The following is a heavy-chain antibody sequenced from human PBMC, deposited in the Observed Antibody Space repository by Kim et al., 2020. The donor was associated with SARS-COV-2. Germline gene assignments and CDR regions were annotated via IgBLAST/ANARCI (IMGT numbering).Heavy chain of an antibody. V-gene: IGHV3-23*01. Sequence: GGSLRLSCAASGFTFSSYAMSWVRQAPGKGLEWVSAISGSGGSTYYADSVKGRFTISRDNSKNTLYLQMNSLRAEDTAVYYCAKGGIGYGDYLPNDYWGQGTLVTVSS. CDR2: ISGSGGST. D-gene: IGHD4-17*01. J-gene: IGHJ4*02. CDR1: GFTFSSYA. CDR3: AKGGIGYGDYLPNDY.